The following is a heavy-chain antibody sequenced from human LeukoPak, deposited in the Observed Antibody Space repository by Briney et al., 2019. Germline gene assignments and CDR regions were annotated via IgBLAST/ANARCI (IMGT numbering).Heavy chain of an antibody. CDR1: RFKFSDYY. Sequence: GGSLRLSCVASRFKFSDYYMGWIRQAPGKGLEWLAYIDSDGKTIDYGDSVKGRFTISRDNAKNSLYLQMNSLRAEDTAVYYCARFIAAPYYFDYWGRGTLVTVSS. J-gene: IGHJ4*02. CDR2: IDSDGKTI. CDR3: ARFIAAPYYFDY. V-gene: IGHV3-11*04. D-gene: IGHD6-13*01.